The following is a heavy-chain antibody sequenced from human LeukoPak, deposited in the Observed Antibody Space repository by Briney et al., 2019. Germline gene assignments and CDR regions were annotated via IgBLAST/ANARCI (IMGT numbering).Heavy chain of an antibody. J-gene: IGHJ6*02. CDR3: ARDEGSGSFVSFGYYYYGMDV. Sequence: PGRSLRLSCAASGFTFSSYAMHWVRQAPGKGLEYVSAISSNGGSTYYANSVKGRFTISRDNSKNTLYLQMGSLRAEDMAVYYCARDEGSGSFVSFGYYYYGMDVWGQGTTVTVSS. V-gene: IGHV3-64*01. CDR1: GFTFSSYA. D-gene: IGHD3-10*01. CDR2: ISSNGGST.